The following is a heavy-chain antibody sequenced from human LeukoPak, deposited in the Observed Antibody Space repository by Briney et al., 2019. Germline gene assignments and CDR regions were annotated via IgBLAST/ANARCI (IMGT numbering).Heavy chain of an antibody. D-gene: IGHD3-22*01. CDR2: MYYSGST. CDR1: GGSISSGDYY. V-gene: IGHV4-30-4*01. Sequence: SENLSLTCTVSGGSISSGDYYWSWIRQPPGKGLEWIGYMYYSGSTYYNPSLKSRVTISLDTSKNQFSLKLSSVTAADTAVYYCARPYYYDSRVDPWGQGTLVTVSS. CDR3: ARPYYYDSRVDP. J-gene: IGHJ5*02.